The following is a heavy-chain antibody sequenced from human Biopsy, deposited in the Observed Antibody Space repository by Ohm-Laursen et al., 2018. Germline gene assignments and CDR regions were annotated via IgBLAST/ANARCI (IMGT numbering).Heavy chain of an antibody. CDR3: ARERGVPTASRFDP. Sequence: PPGTLSLTCSVSGASVSTDYWSWIRQPAGKGLEWIGRTYISGRTDNYPSLKRRFIVSVDTDMNKISLGLTSVTAADPGVYYWARERGVPTASRFDPWGQGTLVSVSS. D-gene: IGHD2-2*01. CDR2: TYISGRT. J-gene: IGHJ5*02. CDR1: GASVSTDY. V-gene: IGHV4-4*07.